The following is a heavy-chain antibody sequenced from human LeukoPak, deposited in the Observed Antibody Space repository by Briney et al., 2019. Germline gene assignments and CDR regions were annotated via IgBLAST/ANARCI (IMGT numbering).Heavy chain of an antibody. CDR3: ARGETKAAAGNY. V-gene: IGHV1-8*03. CDR1: GYTLTSYD. Sequence: ASVKVSCKASGYTLTSYDINWERQATGQGLEWMGWMNPNSGNTGYAQKFQGRVTITRNTSISTAYMELSSLRSEDTAVYYCARGETKAAAGNYWGQGTLVTVSS. CDR2: MNPNSGNT. D-gene: IGHD6-13*01. J-gene: IGHJ4*02.